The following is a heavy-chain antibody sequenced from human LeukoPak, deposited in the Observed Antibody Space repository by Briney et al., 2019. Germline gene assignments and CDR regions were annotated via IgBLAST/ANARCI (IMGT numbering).Heavy chain of an antibody. CDR1: GGTFSSYA. CDR2: ISAYNGNT. Sequence: EASVKVSCKASGGTFSSYAISWVRQAPGQGLEWMGWISAYNGNTNYAQKLQGRVTMTTDTSTSTAYMELRSLRSDDTAVYYCARDRYYYDSSGYPYDAFDIWGQGTMVTVSS. V-gene: IGHV1-18*01. D-gene: IGHD3-22*01. J-gene: IGHJ3*02. CDR3: ARDRYYYDSSGYPYDAFDI.